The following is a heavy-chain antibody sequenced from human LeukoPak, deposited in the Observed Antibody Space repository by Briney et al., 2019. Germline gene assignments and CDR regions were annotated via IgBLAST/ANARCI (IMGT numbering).Heavy chain of an antibody. J-gene: IGHJ5*02. CDR1: GYTFSDYY. CDR2: INPNSGGT. Sequence: ASVKVSCKASGYTFSDYYMHWVRQAPGQGLEWMGWINPNSGGTNYAQKFQGRVTMTRDTSISTAYMELSRLRSDDTAVYYCXXXXXXXXXXXGIPDWFDPWGQGTLVTVSS. CDR3: XXXXXXXXXXXGIPDWFDP. V-gene: IGHV1-2*02. D-gene: IGHD2-21*01.